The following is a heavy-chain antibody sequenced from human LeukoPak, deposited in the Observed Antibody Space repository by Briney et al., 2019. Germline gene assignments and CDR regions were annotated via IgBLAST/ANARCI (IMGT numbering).Heavy chain of an antibody. Sequence: GGSLRLSCAASGFTFSNAWMSWVRQAPGKGLEWVGFIRSKAYGGTTEYAASVKGRFTISRDDSKSIAYLQMNSLKTEDTAVYYCTRARLPGYSSGWYYFDYWGQGTLVTVSS. CDR3: TRARLPGYSSGWYYFDY. D-gene: IGHD6-19*01. CDR1: GFTFSNAW. J-gene: IGHJ4*02. CDR2: IRSKAYGGTT. V-gene: IGHV3-49*04.